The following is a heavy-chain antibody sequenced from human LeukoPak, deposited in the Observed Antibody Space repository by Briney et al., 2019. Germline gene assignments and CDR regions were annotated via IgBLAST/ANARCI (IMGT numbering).Heavy chain of an antibody. CDR2: IRHDGSET. CDR3: ARERYGNYN. V-gene: IGHV3-7*03. CDR1: GFPFSSYW. D-gene: IGHD4-11*01. Sequence: GGSLRLSCAASGFPFSSYWMSWVRQAPGKGLEWVANIRHDGSETYYVDSLRGRFTISRDNAKNSLFLQMNSLRAEDTAVYYCARERYGNYNWGQGTLVTVSS. J-gene: IGHJ4*02.